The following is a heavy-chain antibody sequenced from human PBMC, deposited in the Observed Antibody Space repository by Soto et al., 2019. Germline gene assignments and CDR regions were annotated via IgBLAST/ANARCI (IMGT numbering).Heavy chain of an antibody. CDR2: IKQEGSEK. Sequence: EVQLVESGGGLVQPGGSLRLSCAASGFTFSSYWMSWVRQAPGKGLEWVANIKQEGSEKYYVDSVKGRFTISRDNAKNSLYLQMNSLRAEDTAVYYCARQYSSSWYDWFDPWGQGTLVTVSS. CDR3: ARQYSSSWYDWFDP. CDR1: GFTFSSYW. J-gene: IGHJ5*02. D-gene: IGHD6-13*01. V-gene: IGHV3-7*03.